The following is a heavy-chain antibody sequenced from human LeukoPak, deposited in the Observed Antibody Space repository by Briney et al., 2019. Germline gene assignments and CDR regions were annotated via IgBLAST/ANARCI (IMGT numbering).Heavy chain of an antibody. J-gene: IGHJ4*02. D-gene: IGHD6-19*01. Sequence: PGGSLRLSCAASGFTFSNYWISWVRQAPGKGLEWVANINQGGSEKYYLNSVEGRFTISRDNAKNSLYLQMNSLRTDDTAIYYCVRDGSGYDYWGQGPWSPSP. CDR2: INQGGSEK. V-gene: IGHV3-7*05. CDR1: GFTFSNYW. CDR3: VRDGSGYDY.